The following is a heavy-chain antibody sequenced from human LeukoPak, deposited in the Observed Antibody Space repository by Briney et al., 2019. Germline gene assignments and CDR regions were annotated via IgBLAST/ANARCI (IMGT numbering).Heavy chain of an antibody. J-gene: IGHJ3*02. V-gene: IGHV4-59*01. D-gene: IGHD4-17*01. Sequence: LTCTVSGGSISXXXXSWIXXXXXXXXXXIXYIYYSGSTNYNPSLKSRVTISVDTSKNQFSLKLSSVTAADTAVYYCARVKYGDXXXNAFDIWGRXXXXXXSS. CDR2: IYYSGST. CDR1: GGSISXXX. CDR3: ARVKYGDXXXNAFDI.